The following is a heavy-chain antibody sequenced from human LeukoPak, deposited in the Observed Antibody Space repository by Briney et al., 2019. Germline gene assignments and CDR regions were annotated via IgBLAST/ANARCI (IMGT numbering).Heavy chain of an antibody. D-gene: IGHD6-13*01. CDR2: INPNSGGT. J-gene: IGHJ5*02. Sequence: ASVKVPCKASGHTFTGNYMHWVRQAPGQGLEWMGWINPNSGGTNYAQKFQGRVTMTRDTSISTAYMELSRLRSDDTAVYYCAREGPRGIAAAGTFRDDNWFDPWGQGTLVTVSS. V-gene: IGHV1-2*02. CDR1: GHTFTGNY. CDR3: AREGPRGIAAAGTFRDDNWFDP.